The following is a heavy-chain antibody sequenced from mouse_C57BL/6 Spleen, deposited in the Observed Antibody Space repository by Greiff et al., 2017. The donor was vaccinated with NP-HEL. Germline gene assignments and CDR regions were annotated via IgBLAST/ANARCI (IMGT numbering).Heavy chain of an antibody. Sequence: QVQLKESGAELARPGASVKLSCKASGYTFTSSGISWVKQRTGQGLEWIGEIYPRRGNTYYNEKFKGKATLTADKSSSTAYMELRSLTSEDSAVDFCAREYSNYFDYWGQGTTLTVSS. V-gene: IGHV1-81*01. D-gene: IGHD2-5*01. J-gene: IGHJ2*01. CDR2: IYPRRGNT. CDR1: GYTFTSSG. CDR3: AREYSNYFDY.